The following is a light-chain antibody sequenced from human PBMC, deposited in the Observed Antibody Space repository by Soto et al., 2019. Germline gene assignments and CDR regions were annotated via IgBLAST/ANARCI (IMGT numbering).Light chain of an antibody. Sequence: QTVVPQEPSLTVSPGGTVTLTCASSTGAVTSAYYTNWLQQKPGQAPRALIYSTSEKHSWTPARFSGSLLVGKAALTLSAAQHEDEADYYCLLYGGGAQVLFCGGTKLTVL. CDR1: TGAVTSAYY. CDR3: LLYGGGAQVL. CDR2: STS. V-gene: IGLV7-43*01. J-gene: IGLJ2*01.